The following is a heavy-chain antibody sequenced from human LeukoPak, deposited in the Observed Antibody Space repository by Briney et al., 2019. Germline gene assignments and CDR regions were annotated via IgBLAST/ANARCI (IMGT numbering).Heavy chain of an antibody. CDR1: GYTFTSYD. Sequence: ASVKVSCKASGYTFTSYDINWVRQATGQGLEWRGWMNPNSGNTGYAQKFQGRVTMTRNTSISTAYMELSSLRSEDTAVYYCARGEGDSSSWYYHYYYGMDVWGQGTTVTVSS. D-gene: IGHD6-13*01. CDR3: ARGEGDSSSWYYHYYYGMDV. CDR2: MNPNSGNT. V-gene: IGHV1-8*01. J-gene: IGHJ6*02.